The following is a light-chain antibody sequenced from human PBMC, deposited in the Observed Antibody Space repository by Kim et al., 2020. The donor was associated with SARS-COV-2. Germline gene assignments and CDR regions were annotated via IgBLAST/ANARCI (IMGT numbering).Light chain of an antibody. V-gene: IGKV1-8*01. CDR3: QQYYSYPLT. Sequence: ASPGDRVTITCRASQDINTYLAWYQQKPGKAPKLLIWDTSTLQSGVPSRFSGSGSGTDFTLTINYLQSEDFASYYCQQYYSYPLTFGGGTKVDIK. J-gene: IGKJ4*01. CDR1: QDINTY. CDR2: DTS.